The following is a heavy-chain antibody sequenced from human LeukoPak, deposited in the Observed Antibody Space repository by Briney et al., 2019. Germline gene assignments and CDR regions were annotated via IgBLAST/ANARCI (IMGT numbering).Heavy chain of an antibody. D-gene: IGHD6-19*01. CDR2: IYPGDSDT. J-gene: IGHJ3*02. Sequence: GESLKISCKGSGYSFTSYWIGWVRQMPGKGLEWMGIIYPGDSDTRYSPSFQGQVTISADKSISTAYLQWSSLKASDTAMYYCVRTGYSSGWEDGFDIWGQGTMVTVSS. CDR1: GYSFTSYW. CDR3: VRTGYSSGWEDGFDI. V-gene: IGHV5-51*01.